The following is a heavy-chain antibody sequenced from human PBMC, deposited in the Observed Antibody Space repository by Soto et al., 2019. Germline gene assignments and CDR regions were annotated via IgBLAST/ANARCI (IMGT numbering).Heavy chain of an antibody. CDR1: GGSISSGGYY. Sequence: QVQLQESGPGLVKPSQTLSLTCTVSGGSISSGGYYWSWIRQHPGKGLEWIGYIYYSGSTYYNPSLKSRVTISVDTSKNQFSLKLSSVTAADTAVYYCALDSSGYYAAPYYYYGMDVWGQGTTVTVSS. D-gene: IGHD3-22*01. CDR3: ALDSSGYYAAPYYYYGMDV. V-gene: IGHV4-31*03. J-gene: IGHJ6*02. CDR2: IYYSGST.